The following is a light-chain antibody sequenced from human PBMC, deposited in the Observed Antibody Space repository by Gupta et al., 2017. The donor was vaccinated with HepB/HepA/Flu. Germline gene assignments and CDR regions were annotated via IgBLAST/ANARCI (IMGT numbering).Light chain of an antibody. Sequence: EIVLTQSPGTLSLSPGDTATLSCRASQSVTSNYLAWYQQKPGQAPRLLIYAASSRATGIPDRFSGSGSETDFTLTISRLEPEDFAVYYCQQDGNSPLTFGQGTQVEIK. CDR2: AAS. CDR1: QSVTSNY. CDR3: QQDGNSPLT. J-gene: IGKJ1*01. V-gene: IGKV3-20*01.